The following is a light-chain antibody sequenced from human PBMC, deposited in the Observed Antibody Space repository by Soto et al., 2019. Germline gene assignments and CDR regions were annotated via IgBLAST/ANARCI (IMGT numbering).Light chain of an antibody. V-gene: IGKV1-39*01. CDR3: QQSYSTPSS. CDR2: LTS. J-gene: IGKJ2*01. CDR1: RSIGNY. Sequence: DIQMTQSPSSLSASVGDRVTITCRASRSIGNYLNWYQQKPESAPKLLIFLTSRLQSGVPSRFSGSGSGTDFTITISSLQPEDFATYYCQQSYSTPSSFGLGTKLEIK.